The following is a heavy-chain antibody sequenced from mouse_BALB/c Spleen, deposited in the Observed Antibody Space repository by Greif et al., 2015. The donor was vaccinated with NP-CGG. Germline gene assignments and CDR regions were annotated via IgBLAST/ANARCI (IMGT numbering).Heavy chain of an antibody. Sequence: DVMLVESGGGLVQPGGSRKLSCAASGFTFSSFGMHWVRQAPEKGLEWVAYISSGSSTIYYADTVKGRFTISRDNPKNTLCLQMPSLRSEDTAMYYCASPPYGNYDYYAMDYWGQGTSVTVSS. CDR3: ASPPYGNYDYYAMDY. V-gene: IGHV5-17*02. CDR1: GFTFSSFG. D-gene: IGHD2-1*01. J-gene: IGHJ4*01. CDR2: ISSGSSTI.